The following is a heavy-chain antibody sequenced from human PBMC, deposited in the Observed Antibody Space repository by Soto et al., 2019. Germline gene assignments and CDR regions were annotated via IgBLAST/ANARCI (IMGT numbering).Heavy chain of an antibody. D-gene: IGHD3-22*01. CDR1: GFTFSSYA. CDR3: AKGDYYDSSGYLSY. J-gene: IGHJ4*02. Sequence: PGGSLRLSXAASGFTFSSYAMSWVRQAPGKGLEWVSAISGSGGSTYYADSVKGRFTISRDNSKNTLYLQMNSLRAEDTAVYYCAKGDYYDSSGYLSYWGQGTLVTVSS. CDR2: ISGSGGST. V-gene: IGHV3-23*01.